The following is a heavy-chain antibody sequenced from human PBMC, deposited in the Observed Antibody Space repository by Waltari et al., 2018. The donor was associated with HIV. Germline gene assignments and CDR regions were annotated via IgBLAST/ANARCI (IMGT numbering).Heavy chain of an antibody. J-gene: IGHJ4*02. CDR3: ARGRGPLDIVPVHTD. Sequence: QVQLQQWGAGLLKPSETLSLTCAVYGGSFSGYYWSWIRQPPGKGLEWIGEINQSGSTNYNPSLKSRVTISVDTSKNQFSLKLSSVTAADTAVYYCARGRGPLDIVPVHTDWGQGTLVTVSS. CDR2: INQSGST. D-gene: IGHD5-12*01. V-gene: IGHV4-34*01. CDR1: GGSFSGYY.